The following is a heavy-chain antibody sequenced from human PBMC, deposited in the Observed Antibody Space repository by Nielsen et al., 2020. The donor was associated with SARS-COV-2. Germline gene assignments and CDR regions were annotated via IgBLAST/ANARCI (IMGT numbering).Heavy chain of an antibody. D-gene: IGHD3-22*01. CDR2: ISSMSGRI. J-gene: IGHJ6*02. CDR3: ARDASPDSPTTVVVSNGMDV. V-gene: IGHV3-21*01. CDR1: GFSFSRHT. Sequence: GGSLRLSCGASGFSFSRHTMNWVRQAPGKGLEWVAHISSMSGRIYYADSVKGRFTISRDNANNLVFLRLDSLRAEDTAVYYCARDASPDSPTTVVVSNGMDVWGQGTTVTVSS.